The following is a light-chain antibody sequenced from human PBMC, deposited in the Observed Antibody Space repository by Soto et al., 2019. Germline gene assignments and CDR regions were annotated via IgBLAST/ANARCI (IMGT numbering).Light chain of an antibody. CDR3: QQYKNWPRT. V-gene: IGKV3-15*01. CDR1: QSVSSN. Sequence: ETVMTQSPATLSVSPGERATLSCTASQSVSSNLVWYQQKPGQAPRLLIYGASTRATGTPARFSGGGSGTEFTLTISSLQSEAFAVYYCQQYKNWPRTFGQGTKVEI. CDR2: GAS. J-gene: IGKJ1*01.